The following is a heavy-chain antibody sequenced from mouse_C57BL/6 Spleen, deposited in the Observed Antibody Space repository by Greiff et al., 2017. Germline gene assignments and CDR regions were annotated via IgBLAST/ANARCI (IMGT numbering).Heavy chain of an antibody. CDR3: ARDGSSFDV. Sequence: ESGPGLVKPSQSLSLTCSVTGYSITSGYYWNWIRQFPGNKLEWMGYISYDGSNNYNPSLKNRISITRDTSKNPFCLKLNSVTTEDTATYYCARDGSSFDVWGTGTTVTVSS. CDR2: ISYDGSN. D-gene: IGHD1-1*01. V-gene: IGHV3-6*01. CDR1: GYSITSGYY. J-gene: IGHJ1*03.